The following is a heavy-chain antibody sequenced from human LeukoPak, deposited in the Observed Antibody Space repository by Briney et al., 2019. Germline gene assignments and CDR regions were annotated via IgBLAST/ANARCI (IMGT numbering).Heavy chain of an antibody. Sequence: SETLSLTCTVSGGSISSYYWSWIRQPPGKGLEWIGYIYTSGSTNYNPSLKSRVTISVDTAKNQFSLKLSSVTAADTAVYYCARSLGYCSSTSCYRWFDPWGQGTLVTVSS. V-gene: IGHV4-4*09. CDR1: GGSISSYY. J-gene: IGHJ5*02. CDR2: IYTSGST. CDR3: ARSLGYCSSTSCYRWFDP. D-gene: IGHD2-2*01.